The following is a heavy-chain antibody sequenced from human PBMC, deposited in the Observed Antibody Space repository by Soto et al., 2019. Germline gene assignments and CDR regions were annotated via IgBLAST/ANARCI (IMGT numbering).Heavy chain of an antibody. Sequence: PGVPLTISCKGAGYSSPSYWIVLVRKMHGKGLEWMGIIYPGDSDTRYSPSFQGQVTISADKSISTAYLQWSSLKASDTAMYYCARYRDYYDSSGYSPYFDYWGQGTLVTLSS. CDR1: GYSSPSYW. V-gene: IGHV5-51*01. CDR2: IYPGDSDT. J-gene: IGHJ4*02. CDR3: ARYRDYYDSSGYSPYFDY. D-gene: IGHD3-22*01.